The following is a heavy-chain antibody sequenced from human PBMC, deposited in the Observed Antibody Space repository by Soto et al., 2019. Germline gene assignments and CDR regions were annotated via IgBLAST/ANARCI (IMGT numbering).Heavy chain of an antibody. V-gene: IGHV4-39*01. CDR1: GASISSSSYL. Sequence: QLQLQESGPGLVKPSETLSLTCTVSGASISSSSYLWAWIRQPPGKGLEWIGNINYSGSTYYNPTLKSRVTMSADTSKNHFSLRLSSVTAADTAVYYCARIYYDSNEHLDSWGQGTPVIVSS. CDR3: ARIYYDSNEHLDS. CDR2: INYSGST. J-gene: IGHJ4*02. D-gene: IGHD3-22*01.